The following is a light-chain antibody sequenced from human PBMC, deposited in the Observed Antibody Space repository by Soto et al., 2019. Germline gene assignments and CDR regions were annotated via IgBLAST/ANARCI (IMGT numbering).Light chain of an antibody. J-gene: IGKJ5*01. Sequence: EVVMTQSPATLSVSPGERATLSCRASQTVSRNLAWYQQRPGQAPRLLIYDASTRATGIPARFSGSGSGTEFTLTISSLQSEDFAVYYCQQYNNWPPINFGQGTRLEIK. CDR3: QQYNNWPPIN. CDR1: QTVSRN. CDR2: DAS. V-gene: IGKV3D-15*01.